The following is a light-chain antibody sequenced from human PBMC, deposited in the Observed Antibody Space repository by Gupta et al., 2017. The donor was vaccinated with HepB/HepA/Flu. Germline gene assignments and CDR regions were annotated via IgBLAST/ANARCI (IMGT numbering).Light chain of an antibody. Sequence: IHMLHSPSSLSASVGDRVTITCRASQSISSYLNWYQQKPGKAPKLLIYAASSLQSGVPSRFSGSGSGTDFTLTISRLQPEDFATYYCQQNYSTPKTFGQGTKVEIK. CDR2: AAS. J-gene: IGKJ1*01. V-gene: IGKV1-39*01. CDR1: QSISSY. CDR3: QQNYSTPKT.